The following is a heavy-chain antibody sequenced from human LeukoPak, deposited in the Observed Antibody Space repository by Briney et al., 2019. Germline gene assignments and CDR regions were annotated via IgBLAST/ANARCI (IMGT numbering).Heavy chain of an antibody. V-gene: IGHV3-48*03. CDR1: GFTFSSYE. J-gene: IGHJ3*02. CDR3: AARSRWLVRGDAFDI. Sequence: GGSLRLSCAASGFTFSSYEMNWVRQAPGKGLEWVSYISSSGSTIYYADSVEGRFTISRDNAKNSLYLQMNSLRAEDTAVYYCAARSRWLVRGDAFDIWGQGTMVTVSS. CDR2: ISSSGSTI. D-gene: IGHD6-19*01.